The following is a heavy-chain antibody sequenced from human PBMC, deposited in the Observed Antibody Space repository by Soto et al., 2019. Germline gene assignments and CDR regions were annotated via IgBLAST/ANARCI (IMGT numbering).Heavy chain of an antibody. Sequence: GGSLRLSCAASGFTVSSKYMTWVRQAPGKGLEWVSLIQSGGTTYYADSVKGRFTISRDTSENTLHLQMDSLRVEDTAVYYCGRDQTMTGPTTLDYWGQGSLVTVS. V-gene: IGHV3-66*01. CDR2: IQSGGTT. CDR1: GFTVSSKY. D-gene: IGHD3-9*01. CDR3: GRDQTMTGPTTLDY. J-gene: IGHJ4*02.